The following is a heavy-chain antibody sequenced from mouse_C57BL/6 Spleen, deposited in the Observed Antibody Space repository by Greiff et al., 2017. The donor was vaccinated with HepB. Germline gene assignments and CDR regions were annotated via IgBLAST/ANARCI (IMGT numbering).Heavy chain of an antibody. D-gene: IGHD1-1*01. V-gene: IGHV5-17*01. CDR3: ATVVAKGYYAMDY. Sequence: EVKLVESGGGLVKPGGSLKLSCAASGFTFSDYGMHWVRQAPEKGLEWVAYISSGSSTIYYADTVKGRFTISRDNAKNTLFLKMTSLRSEDTAMYYCATVVAKGYYAMDYWGQGTSVTVSS. CDR2: ISSGSSTI. CDR1: GFTFSDYG. J-gene: IGHJ4*01.